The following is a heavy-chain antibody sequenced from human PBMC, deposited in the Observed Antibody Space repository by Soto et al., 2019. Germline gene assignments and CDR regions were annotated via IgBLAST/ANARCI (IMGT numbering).Heavy chain of an antibody. Sequence: GGSRTFSGAASGFTFSSYAMSWVRQAPGKGLEWVSAISGSGGSTYYAASVKGRFTISREKSKNTLYLQMNSLGAEETAVYYCAKEGRGHYYDSSEGYWGPG. CDR2: ISGSGGST. CDR3: AKEGRGHYYDSSEGY. V-gene: IGHV3-23*01. D-gene: IGHD3-22*01. J-gene: IGHJ4*02. CDR1: GFTFSSYA.